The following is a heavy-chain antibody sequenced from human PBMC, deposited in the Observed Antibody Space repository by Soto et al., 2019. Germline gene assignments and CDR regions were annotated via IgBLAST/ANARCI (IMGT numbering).Heavy chain of an antibody. Sequence: EVQLVESGGGLVQPGGSLRLSCAASGFTFSSYWMSWVRQAPGKGLEWVANIKQDGSEKYYVDSVKGRFTISRDNAKNSLYLQMNSLRAEDTAVYYCARDAYGSGSYGYYYYGMDVRGQGTTVTVSS. J-gene: IGHJ6*02. CDR1: GFTFSSYW. V-gene: IGHV3-7*04. D-gene: IGHD3-10*01. CDR2: IKQDGSEK. CDR3: ARDAYGSGSYGYYYYGMDV.